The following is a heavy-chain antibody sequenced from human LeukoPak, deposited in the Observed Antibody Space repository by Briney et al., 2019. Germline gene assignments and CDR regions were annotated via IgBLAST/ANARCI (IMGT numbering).Heavy chain of an antibody. J-gene: IGHJ6*03. CDR3: ARDNGVVHGVYYMDV. CDR1: GFTFSNYW. Sequence: GGSLRLSCAASGFTFSNYWMTWVRQAPGKGLEWVADIKQDGSEKVYVNSVRGRFTISRDNAKMSLFLQMNSLRAEDTAVYYCARDNGVVHGVYYMDVWGKGTTVTVS. V-gene: IGHV3-7*01. CDR2: IKQDGSEK. D-gene: IGHD3-3*01.